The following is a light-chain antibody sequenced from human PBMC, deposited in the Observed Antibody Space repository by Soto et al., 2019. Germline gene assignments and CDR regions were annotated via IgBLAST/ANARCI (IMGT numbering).Light chain of an antibody. CDR3: QVWDSISDHLWV. J-gene: IGLJ3*02. V-gene: IGLV3-21*02. CDR1: NIGSRS. CDR2: DDG. Sequence: VLTQPPSESVAPGQTARITCGGNNIGSRSVHWYQQKPGQAPVLVVHDDGDRPSGIPERFSGANSGNTATLTISRVEAGDEADYYCQVWDSISDHLWVFGGGTKLTVL.